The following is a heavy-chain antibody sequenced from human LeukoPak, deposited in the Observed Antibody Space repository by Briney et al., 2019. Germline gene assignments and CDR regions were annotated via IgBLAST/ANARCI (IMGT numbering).Heavy chain of an antibody. CDR1: GGTFSSYA. V-gene: IGHV1-69*05. CDR2: IIPIFGTA. Sequence: SVKVSCKASGGTFSSYAISWVRQAPGQGLEWMGGIIPIFGTANYAQKFQGRVTMTRDTSTSTVYMELSSLRSEDTAVYYCAGEKWAAAAGTLLGGNWFDPWGQGTLVTVSS. CDR3: AGEKWAAAAGTLLGGNWFDP. J-gene: IGHJ5*02. D-gene: IGHD6-13*01.